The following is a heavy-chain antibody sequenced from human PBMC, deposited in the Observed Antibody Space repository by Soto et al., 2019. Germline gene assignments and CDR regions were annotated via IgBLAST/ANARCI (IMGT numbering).Heavy chain of an antibody. V-gene: IGHV4-59*08. D-gene: IGHD3-9*01. CDR3: DRYRPQVHSSSAQRTPDIGSSGM. Sequence: SQTLSLTCTVSGGTISSYYWNWIRQPPGKGLEWIGYIYYSGSTYYNPSLKSRVTISVDTSKNQFSLKLSSVTAADTAVYYCDRYRPQVHSSSAQRTPDIGSSGM. CDR2: IYYSGST. CDR1: GGTISSYY. J-gene: IGHJ6*01.